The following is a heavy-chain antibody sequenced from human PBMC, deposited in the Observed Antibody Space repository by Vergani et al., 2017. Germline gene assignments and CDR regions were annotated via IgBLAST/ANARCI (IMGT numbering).Heavy chain of an antibody. CDR3: ARDPPGYCSSTSCSTGYYGMDV. V-gene: IGHV3-7*01. D-gene: IGHD2-2*03. Sequence: EVQLVESGGGLVQPGGSLRLSCAASGFTFSSYCMSWVRQAPGKGLEWVANIKQDGSEKYYVDSVKGRFTISRDNAKNSLYLQMNSLRAEDTAVYYCARDPPGYCSSTSCSTGYYGMDVWGQGTTVTVTS. CDR1: GFTFSSYC. J-gene: IGHJ6*02. CDR2: IKQDGSEK.